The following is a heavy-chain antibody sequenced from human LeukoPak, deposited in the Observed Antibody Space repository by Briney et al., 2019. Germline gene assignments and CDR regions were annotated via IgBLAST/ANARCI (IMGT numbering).Heavy chain of an antibody. Sequence: GGSLRLSCAASGFTVSSNYMSWVRQAPGKGLEWVSAISGSGGSTYYADSVKGRFTISRDNSKNTLYLQMNSLRAEDTAVYYCAKDTRRASWYWGQGTLVTVSS. D-gene: IGHD3-10*01. CDR1: GFTVSSNY. V-gene: IGHV3-23*01. CDR2: ISGSGGST. J-gene: IGHJ4*02. CDR3: AKDTRRASWY.